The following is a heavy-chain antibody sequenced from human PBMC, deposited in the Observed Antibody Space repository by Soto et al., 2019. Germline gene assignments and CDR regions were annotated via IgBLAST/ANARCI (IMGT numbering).Heavy chain of an antibody. CDR1: GFTFSNAW. J-gene: IGHJ4*02. CDR3: TTDIYYLHEMITFGGVIVPSVDFQVLIVY. CDR2: IKSKTDGGTT. Sequence: PGGSLRLSCAASGFTFSNAWMSWVRQAPGKGLEWVGRIKSKTDGGTTDYAAPVKGRFTISRDDSKNTLYLQMNSLKTEDTAVYYCTTDIYYLHEMITFGGVIVPSVDFQVLIVYWGQGTLVTVSS. V-gene: IGHV3-15*01. D-gene: IGHD3-16*02.